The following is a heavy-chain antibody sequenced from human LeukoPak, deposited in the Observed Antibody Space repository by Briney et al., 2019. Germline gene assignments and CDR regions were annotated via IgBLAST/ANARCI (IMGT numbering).Heavy chain of an antibody. CDR1: GFTFSSYA. D-gene: IGHD5-18*01. CDR3: AREFAAMVDY. CDR2: ISYDGSNK. V-gene: IGHV3-30-3*01. Sequence: GGSLRLSCAASGFTFSSYAMHWVRQAPGKGLEWVAVISYDGSNKYYADSVKGRFTISRDNSKNTLYLQMNSLRAEDTAVYYCAREFAAMVDYWAQGTLVTVSS. J-gene: IGHJ4*02.